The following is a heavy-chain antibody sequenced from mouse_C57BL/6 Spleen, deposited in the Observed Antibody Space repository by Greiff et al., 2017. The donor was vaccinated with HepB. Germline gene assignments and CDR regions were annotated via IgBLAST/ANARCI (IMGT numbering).Heavy chain of an antibody. J-gene: IGHJ1*03. D-gene: IGHD1-1*01. V-gene: IGHV1-39*01. CDR1: GYSFTDYN. Sequence: VQLKESGPELVKPGASVKISCKASGYSFTDYNMNWVKQSNGKSLEWIGVINPNYGTTSYNQKFKGKATLTVDQSSSTAYMQLNSLTSEDSAVYYCARPYGSSYDWYFDVWGTGTTVTVSS. CDR2: INPNYGTT. CDR3: ARPYGSSYDWYFDV.